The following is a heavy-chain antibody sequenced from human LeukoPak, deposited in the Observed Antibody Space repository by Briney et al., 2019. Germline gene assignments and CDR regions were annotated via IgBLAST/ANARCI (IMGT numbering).Heavy chain of an antibody. CDR1: GFTFSSYA. J-gene: IGHJ4*02. CDR3: AKWRFGGWYTHVENYFDY. V-gene: IGHV3-23*01. Sequence: GGSLRLSCAASGFTFSSYAMSWVRQAPGKGLEWVSAISGSCGSTYYADSVKGRFTISRDNSKNTLYLQMNSLRAEDTAVYYCAKWRFGGWYTHVENYFDYWGQGTLVTVSS. D-gene: IGHD6-19*01. CDR2: ISGSCGST.